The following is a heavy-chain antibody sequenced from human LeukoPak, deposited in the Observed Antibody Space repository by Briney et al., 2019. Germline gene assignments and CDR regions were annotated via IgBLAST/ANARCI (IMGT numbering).Heavy chain of an antibody. Sequence: SQTLSLTCTVSGGSISSGGYYWSWIRQHPGKGLEWIGYIYYSGSTCYNPSLKSRVTISVDTSKNQFSLKLSSVTAADTAVYYCARETYGARGWFDPWGQGTLVTVSS. CDR3: ARETYGARGWFDP. CDR2: IYYSGST. J-gene: IGHJ5*02. D-gene: IGHD3-10*01. CDR1: GGSISSGGYY. V-gene: IGHV4-31*03.